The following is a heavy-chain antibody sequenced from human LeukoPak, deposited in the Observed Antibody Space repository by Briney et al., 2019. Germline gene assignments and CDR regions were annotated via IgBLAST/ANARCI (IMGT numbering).Heavy chain of an antibody. CDR1: GFTFNNYA. V-gene: IGHV3-23*01. Sequence: PGRSLRLSCAASGFTFNNYAMSWVRQAPGKGLEWVSGITGSADSTYYADSVKGRFTISRDNSKNTLYLQMNSLRAEDTAIYYCAKKFRASSPPIHWGQGTLVTVSS. CDR3: AKKFRASSPPIH. D-gene: IGHD2-2*01. CDR2: ITGSADST. J-gene: IGHJ4*02.